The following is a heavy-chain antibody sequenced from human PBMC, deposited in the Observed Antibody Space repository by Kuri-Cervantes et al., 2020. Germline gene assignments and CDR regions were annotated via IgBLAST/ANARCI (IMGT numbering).Heavy chain of an antibody. J-gene: IGHJ4*02. CDR2: ISLTGNTA. V-gene: IGHV3-23*01. D-gene: IGHD1-1*01. CDR3: AKFSWNDGLDY. CDR1: GFTFSSYA. Sequence: GESLKISCAASGFTFSSYAMNWVRQAPGKGLEWVSGISLTGNTAYYADSVRGRFTISRDNSQSTLYLQMNSLRAEDTAVYYCAKFSWNDGLDYWGQGTLVTVSS.